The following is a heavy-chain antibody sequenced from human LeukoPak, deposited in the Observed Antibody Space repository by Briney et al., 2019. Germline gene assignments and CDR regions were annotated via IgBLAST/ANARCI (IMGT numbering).Heavy chain of an antibody. CDR3: AREWINYDFWSGYGRFDP. D-gene: IGHD3-3*01. CDR2: IYYSGST. J-gene: IGHJ5*02. Sequence: SETLSLTCTVSGGSISSSSYHWGWLRQPPGKGLEWIGSIYYSGSTYYNPSLKSRVTISVDTSKNQFSLKLSSVTAADTAVYYCAREWINYDFWSGYGRFDPWGQGTLVTVSS. CDR1: GGSISSSSYH. V-gene: IGHV4-39*07.